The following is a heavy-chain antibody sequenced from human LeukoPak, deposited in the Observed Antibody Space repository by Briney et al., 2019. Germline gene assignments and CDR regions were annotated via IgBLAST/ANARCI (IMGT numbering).Heavy chain of an antibody. Sequence: QTGGSLRLSCAASGFTFSSYGMSWVHQAPGKGLEWVSAISGNGGSTYYADSVKGRFTISRDNSKNTLYLQMNSLRAQDTAVYYCANKRGPFNYYDSSGYFDYWGQGTLVTVFS. CDR1: GFTFSSYG. D-gene: IGHD3-22*01. V-gene: IGHV3-23*01. CDR3: ANKRGPFNYYDSSGYFDY. CDR2: ISGNGGST. J-gene: IGHJ4*02.